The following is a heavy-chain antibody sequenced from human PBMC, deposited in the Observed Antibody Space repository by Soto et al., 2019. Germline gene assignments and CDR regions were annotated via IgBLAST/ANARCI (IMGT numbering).Heavy chain of an antibody. V-gene: IGHV2-5*02. CDR3: AHRPSYCSGGSCYSGFDY. CDR2: IYWDDDK. D-gene: IGHD2-15*01. CDR1: GFSLSTSGVG. J-gene: IGHJ4*02. Sequence: QITLKESGPTLVKPTQTLTLTCTFSGFSLSTSGVGVGWIRQPPGKALEWLALIYWDDDKRYSPSLKSRLTTPKAPXXXQXXLTMTTMDPVDTATYYCAHRPSYCSGGSCYSGFDYWGQGTLVTVSS.